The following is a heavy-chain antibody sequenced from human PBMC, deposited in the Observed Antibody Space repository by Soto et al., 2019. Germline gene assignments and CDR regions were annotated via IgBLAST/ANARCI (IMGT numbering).Heavy chain of an antibody. J-gene: IGHJ5*01. D-gene: IGHD1-1*01. CDR1: GGSVRAPDW. CDR3: ARVRQGCSANNCYFDP. V-gene: IGHV4-4*02. Sequence: QVHLQESGPGLVAPSGTLSLTCTLSGGSVRAPDWWNWVRQSPDKGMEWIAEVDISGHRNYNPSLRGRVSVSIDSSKNQFYLNLNSVTAADTAIYYCARVRQGCSANNCYFDPWGQGTQVTISS. CDR2: VDISGHR.